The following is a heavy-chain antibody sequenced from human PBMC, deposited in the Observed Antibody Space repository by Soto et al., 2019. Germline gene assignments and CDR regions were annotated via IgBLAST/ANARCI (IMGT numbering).Heavy chain of an antibody. D-gene: IGHD6-19*01. J-gene: IGHJ4*02. V-gene: IGHV4-34*01. Sequence: PSETLSLTCTVYDGSSSGYYWSWVRQPPGKGLEWIGEINPSGSTNYNPSLKSRVTISVDTSNNQFSLNVNSVTAADTAVYYCVRHGYTSGRTYFDYWGQGTLVTVSS. CDR1: DGSSSGYY. CDR3: VRHGYTSGRTYFDY. CDR2: INPSGST.